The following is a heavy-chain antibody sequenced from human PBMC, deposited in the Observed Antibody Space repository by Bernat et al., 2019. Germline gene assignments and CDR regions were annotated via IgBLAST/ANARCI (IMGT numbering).Heavy chain of an antibody. J-gene: IGHJ6*02. D-gene: IGHD6-13*01. Sequence: VQLVESGGGLIQPGGSLRLSCAASGFTVSSNYMSWVRQAPGKGLEWVAVIWYDGSNKYYADSVKGRFTISRNNSKNTLYLQMNSLRAEDTAVYYCARVGPYSSSWYYYYGMDVWGQGTTFTVSS. CDR1: GFTVSSNY. CDR2: IWYDGSNK. CDR3: ARVGPYSSSWYYYYGMDV. V-gene: IGHV3-33*08.